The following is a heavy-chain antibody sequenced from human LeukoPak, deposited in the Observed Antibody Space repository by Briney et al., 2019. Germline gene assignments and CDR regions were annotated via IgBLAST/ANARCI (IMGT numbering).Heavy chain of an antibody. CDR1: GGSVSTYA. CDR3: WKFGGYEERGDDY. V-gene: IGHV1-69*04. Sequence: SVKVSCKASGGSVSTYAINWVRQAPGQGLECMGRIIPLLGTANYAQKFQGSVTFTADKSTSTAYMELSSLISEDTAVYYCWKFGGYEERGDDYWGQGTLVTVSS. D-gene: IGHD5-12*01. CDR2: IIPLLGTA. J-gene: IGHJ4*02.